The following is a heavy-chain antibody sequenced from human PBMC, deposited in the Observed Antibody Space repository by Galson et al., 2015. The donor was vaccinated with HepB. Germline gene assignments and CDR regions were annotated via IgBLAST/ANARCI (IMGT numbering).Heavy chain of an antibody. V-gene: IGHV3-74*01. CDR1: GFTFSSYW. CDR3: ARPVVTYYYYYGMDV. Sequence: SLRLSCAASGFTFSSYWMHWVRQAPGKGLVWVSRINSDGSSTSYADSVKGRFTISRDNAKNTLYLQMNSLRAEDTAVYYCARPVVTYYYYYGMDVWGQGTTVTVSS. D-gene: IGHD2-21*02. CDR2: INSDGSST. J-gene: IGHJ6*02.